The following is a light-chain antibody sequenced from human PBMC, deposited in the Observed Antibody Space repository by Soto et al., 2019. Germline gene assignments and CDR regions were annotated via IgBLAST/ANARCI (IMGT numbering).Light chain of an antibody. CDR3: QQYNNYCT. CDR2: DAS. V-gene: IGKV1-5*01. J-gene: IGKJ2*01. CDR1: QSISNW. Sequence: DIQMTQSPSTLSASVGDRVTITCRASQSISNWLAWYQQKPGKAPKLLIFDASTLESGVPSRFSGSGSGTEFTLTIRGLQPDDFATYYCQQYNNYCTFGQGTKLEIQ.